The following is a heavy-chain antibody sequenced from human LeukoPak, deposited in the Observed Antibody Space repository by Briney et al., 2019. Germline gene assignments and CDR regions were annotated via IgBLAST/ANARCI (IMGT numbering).Heavy chain of an antibody. CDR2: IHPNSGGT. D-gene: IGHD6-6*01. J-gene: IGHJ4*02. CDR3: ARDRDSSSTLDY. Sequence: ASVKVSCKASGYTFTVYYMHWVRQAPGQGLEWMGWIHPNSGGTNYAQKFQGRVTMTRDTSISTAYMELSSLRSDDTAVYYCARDRDSSSTLDYWGQGTPLTVSS. CDR1: GYTFTVYY. V-gene: IGHV1-2*02.